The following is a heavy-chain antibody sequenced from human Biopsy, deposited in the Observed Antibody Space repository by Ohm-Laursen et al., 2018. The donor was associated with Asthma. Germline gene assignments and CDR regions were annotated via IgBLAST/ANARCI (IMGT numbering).Heavy chain of an antibody. Sequence: TQTLTLTCTFSGFSLSSTGVGVGWIRQPPGKALEWLARIYLDDDKRYSSSLKRRLTITKDTSKNQVVLTLTNMHPVHKPTYSFAHRLCIGGACYDVFDIWGQGTMFTASS. D-gene: IGHD2-8*02. CDR2: IYLDDDK. J-gene: IGHJ3*02. CDR3: AHRLCIGGACYDVFDI. V-gene: IGHV2-5*02. CDR1: GFSLSSTGVG.